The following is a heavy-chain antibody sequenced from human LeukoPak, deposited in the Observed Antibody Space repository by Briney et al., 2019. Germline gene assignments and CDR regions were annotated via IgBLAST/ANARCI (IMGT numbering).Heavy chain of an antibody. J-gene: IGHJ4*02. Sequence: GGSLRLSCATSGFNFSSYGMHWVRQAPGKGLEWVAVIWYDGSKKSYADSLKGRFTISRDNFKNTLYLQMKSLRAEDTAVYYCVKDRYSNHHYFDYWGQGTLVTVSS. CDR2: IWYDGSKK. CDR1: GFNFSSYG. D-gene: IGHD4-11*01. CDR3: VKDRYSNHHYFDY. V-gene: IGHV3-33*06.